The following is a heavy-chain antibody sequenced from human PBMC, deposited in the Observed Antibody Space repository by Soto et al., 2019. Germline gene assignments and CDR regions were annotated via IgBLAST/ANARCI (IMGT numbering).Heavy chain of an antibody. D-gene: IGHD6-13*01. CDR3: ARDESSSWYNF. J-gene: IGHJ4*02. Sequence: SETLSLTCTVSGGSISSGNNYWSWIRQHPGKGLEWIGYIYYSGITDYNPSLKSRVTISVDTSKSQFSLKLSSVTAADTAVYYCARDESSSWYNFWGQGTLVTVSS. CDR1: GGSISSGNNY. V-gene: IGHV4-61*01. CDR2: IYYSGIT.